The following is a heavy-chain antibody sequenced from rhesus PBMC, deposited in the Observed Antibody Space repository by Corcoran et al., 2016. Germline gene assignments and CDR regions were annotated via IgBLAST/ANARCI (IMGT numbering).Heavy chain of an antibody. Sequence: QVQLQESGPGLVKTSETLSLTCAVSGGSFSGYYWGWIRPPPGKGLERIWYISGRSGGTDYKPARKIRVTTATDTAKNQVFLKLSSVTDADTAVYYCARVSGWYWYFDLWGPGTPITISS. J-gene: IGHJ2*01. V-gene: IGHV4-165*01. CDR1: GGSFSGYY. CDR3: ARVSGWYWYFDL. CDR2: ISGRSGGT. D-gene: IGHD6-31*01.